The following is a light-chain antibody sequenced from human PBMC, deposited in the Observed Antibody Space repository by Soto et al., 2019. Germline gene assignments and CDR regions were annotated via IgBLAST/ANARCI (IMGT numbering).Light chain of an antibody. CDR3: QESFSSLWGT. V-gene: IGKV1-39*01. CDR2: GAS. J-gene: IGKJ1*01. CDR1: QSINTY. Sequence: DIQMTQSPSSLSASVGDRVTITCRTSQSINTYLNWYQQKPGKAPKLLIYGASSLRSGVPLRFSGSGSGTDFTLTISSLEPEDFATYYCQESFSSLWGTCGQGTKV.